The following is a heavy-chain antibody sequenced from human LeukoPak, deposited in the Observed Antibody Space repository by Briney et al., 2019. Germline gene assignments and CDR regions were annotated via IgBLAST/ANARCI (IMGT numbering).Heavy chain of an antibody. D-gene: IGHD2-15*01. CDR3: ATDYNLKYCSGGSCYPKPIDH. J-gene: IGHJ4*02. V-gene: IGHV1-24*01. Sequence: ASVKVSCKVSGYTLTELSMHWVRQAPGKGLEWMGGFDPEDGETIYAQKFQGRVTMTEDTSTDTAYMELSSLRSEDTAVYYCATDYNLKYCSGGSCYPKPIDHWGQGTLVTVSS. CDR1: GYTLTELS. CDR2: FDPEDGET.